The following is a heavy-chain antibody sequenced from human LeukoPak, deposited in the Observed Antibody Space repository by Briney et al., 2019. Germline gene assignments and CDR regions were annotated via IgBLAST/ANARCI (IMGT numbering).Heavy chain of an antibody. CDR1: GSSW. CDR3: ARGRGSYSLDY. Sequence: AGGSLRLSCAASGSSWMHWVRQAPGKGLVWVSHINSDGSWTSYADSVKGRFTISKDNAKNTVYLQMNSLRAEDTAVYNCARGRGSYSLDYWGQGTLVTVSS. CDR2: INSDGSWT. V-gene: IGHV3-74*01. D-gene: IGHD3-10*01. J-gene: IGHJ4*02.